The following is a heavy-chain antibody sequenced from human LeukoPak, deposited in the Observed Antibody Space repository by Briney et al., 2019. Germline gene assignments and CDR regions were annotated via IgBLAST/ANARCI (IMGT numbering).Heavy chain of an antibody. CDR1: GYSFTSYW. V-gene: IGHV5-51*01. J-gene: IGHJ4*02. D-gene: IGHD2-8*01. CDR2: IYPGDSDT. Sequence: GESLKISSKGSGYSFTSYWIGWVRQMPGKGLGWMGIIYPGDSDTRYSPSFQGQVTISADKSISTAYLQWSSLKASDTAMYYCARRSCTNGVCSYYFDYWGQGTLVTVSS. CDR3: ARRSCTNGVCSYYFDY.